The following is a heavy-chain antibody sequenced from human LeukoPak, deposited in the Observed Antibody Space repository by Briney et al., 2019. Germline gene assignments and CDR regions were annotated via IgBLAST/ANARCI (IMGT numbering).Heavy chain of an antibody. D-gene: IGHD3-16*01. CDR2: ISPSNGNT. V-gene: IGHV1-46*01. CDR3: VREASGGYFDY. J-gene: IGHJ4*02. Sequence: GASLKVSCKASGYTFSTYHMNWVRQAPGQGLEWMGTISPSNGNTNYAQSFRGRVTMTRDTATSTVYMELTSLTSEDTAVYYCVREASGGYFDYWGQGTQVTVSS. CDR1: GYTFSTYH.